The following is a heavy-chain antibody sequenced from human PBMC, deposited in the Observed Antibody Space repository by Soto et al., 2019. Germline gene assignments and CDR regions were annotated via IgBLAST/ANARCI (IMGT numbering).Heavy chain of an antibody. CDR2: IIPIFGTA. V-gene: IGHV1-69*13. D-gene: IGHD2-21*01. CDR3: AGGEGTADYYYGMDV. J-gene: IGHJ6*02. CDR1: GGTFSSYA. Sequence: GASVKVSCKAPGGTFSSYAISWVRQAPGQGLEWMGGIIPIFGTANYAQKFQGRVTITADESTSTAYMELSSLRSEDTAVYYCAGGEGTADYYYGMDVWGQGTTVTVSS.